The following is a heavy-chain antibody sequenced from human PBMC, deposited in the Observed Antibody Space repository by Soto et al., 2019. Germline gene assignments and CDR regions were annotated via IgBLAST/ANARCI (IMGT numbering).Heavy chain of an antibody. D-gene: IGHD3-3*01. CDR2: ISGSGGSA. J-gene: IGHJ1*01. V-gene: IGHV3-23*01. CDR3: AKPAPITIFGVVTRGSEYFQD. CDR1: GLTFSHYA. Sequence: GGSLRLSCAASGLTFSHYAMSWVRQAPGKGLEWVSAISGSGGSANYADSVKGRFTISRDSSRNTLYLEMNSLRAEDTAVYYCAKPAPITIFGVVTRGSEYFQDWGQGTLVTVSS.